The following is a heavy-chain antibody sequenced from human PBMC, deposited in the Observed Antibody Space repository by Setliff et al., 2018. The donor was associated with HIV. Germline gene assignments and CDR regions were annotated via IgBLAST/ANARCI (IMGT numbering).Heavy chain of an antibody. D-gene: IGHD2-8*01. CDR3: ARPTTGVGGGAAFDI. CDR2: ILYGGNT. CDR1: GGSVSSRGYY. Sequence: SETLSLTCTVSGGSVSSRGYYWGWIRQPPGKGPEWIANILYGGNTYYNPSLKSRVTISVDTSKNHFSLKLNSVTAADTAVYCCARPTTGVGGGAAFDIWGQGTMVTVAS. J-gene: IGHJ3*02. V-gene: IGHV4-39*02.